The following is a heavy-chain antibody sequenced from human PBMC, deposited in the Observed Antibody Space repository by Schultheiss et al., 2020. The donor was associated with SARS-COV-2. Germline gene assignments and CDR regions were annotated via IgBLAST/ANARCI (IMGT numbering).Heavy chain of an antibody. CDR3: AREGPAYSGYAADY. Sequence: GGSLRLSCAASGFTFSSYWMHWVRQAPGKGLEWVSAISGSGGSTYYADSVKGRFTISRDNSKNTLYLQMNSLRAGDTAVYYCAREGPAYSGYAADYWGQGTLVTVSS. J-gene: IGHJ4*02. D-gene: IGHD5-12*01. V-gene: IGHV3-23*01. CDR1: GFTFSSYW. CDR2: ISGSGGST.